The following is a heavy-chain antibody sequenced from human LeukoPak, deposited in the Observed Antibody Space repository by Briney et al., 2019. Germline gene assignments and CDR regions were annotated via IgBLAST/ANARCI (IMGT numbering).Heavy chain of an antibody. CDR2: ISGSGGST. Sequence: GGSLRLSCIVSSFTFKTFAMSWVRQAPGKGLEWVSAISGSGGSTYYADSVKGRYTISRDNSKNTLYLQMNSLRAEDTAVYYCAKDRALDTAMDFGYWGQGTLVTVSS. CDR3: AKDRALDTAMDFGY. J-gene: IGHJ4*02. CDR1: SFTFKTFA. D-gene: IGHD5-18*01. V-gene: IGHV3-23*01.